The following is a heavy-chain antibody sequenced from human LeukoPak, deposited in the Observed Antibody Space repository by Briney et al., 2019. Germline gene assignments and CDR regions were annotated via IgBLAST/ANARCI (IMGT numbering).Heavy chain of an antibody. CDR3: ARDLGVPSWETGDAFDI. V-gene: IGHV1-69*17. J-gene: IGHJ3*02. Sequence: GSSVKVSCKASGGTFSSCAISWVRQAPGQGLEWMGGIIPIFGIANYAQKFQGRVTITADKSTSTAYMELSSLRSEDTAVYYCARDLGVPSWETGDAFDIWGQGTMVTVSS. CDR1: GGTFSSCA. CDR2: IIPIFGIA. D-gene: IGHD1-26*01.